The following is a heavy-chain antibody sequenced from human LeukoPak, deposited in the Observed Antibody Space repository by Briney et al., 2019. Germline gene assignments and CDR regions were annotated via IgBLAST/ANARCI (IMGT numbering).Heavy chain of an antibody. Sequence: QPGGSLRLSCAASGFTFISYVMSWVRQTPGKGLEWVSAISGSGGTTYYADSVKGRFTISRDNSKNTLYLQMNSLRAEDTAVYYCAKDNPHCTSPNCYFDYWGQGTLVTVSS. CDR3: AKDNPHCTSPNCYFDY. D-gene: IGHD2-2*01. CDR2: ISGSGGTT. J-gene: IGHJ4*02. CDR1: GFTFISYV. V-gene: IGHV3-23*01.